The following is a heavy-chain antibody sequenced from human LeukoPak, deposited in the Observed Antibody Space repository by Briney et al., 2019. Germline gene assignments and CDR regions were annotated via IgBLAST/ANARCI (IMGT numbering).Heavy chain of an antibody. Sequence: ASVKVSCKASGYTFTGYYMHWMRQAPGQGLEWMGWINPNSGGTNYAQKFQGRVTMTRDTSISTAYMELSRLRSDDTAVYYCARSKVPAAHYYFDYWGQGTLVTVSS. D-gene: IGHD2-2*01. CDR2: INPNSGGT. CDR1: GYTFTGYY. V-gene: IGHV1-2*02. J-gene: IGHJ4*02. CDR3: ARSKVPAAHYYFDY.